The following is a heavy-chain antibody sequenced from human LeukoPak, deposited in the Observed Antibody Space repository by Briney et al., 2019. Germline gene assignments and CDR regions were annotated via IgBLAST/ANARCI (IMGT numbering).Heavy chain of an antibody. CDR3: ARQGDGYTLGF. CDR2: IYSSGST. V-gene: IGHV4-59*08. Sequence: PSQTLSLTCTVSGGSISSYHWSWLRQPPGKGLKWIGYIYSSGSTNSNPSLKSRVTISVDTSKNQFSLKLSSVTAADTAVYYCARQGDGYTLGFWGQGTLVTVSS. J-gene: IGHJ4*02. CDR1: GGSISSYH. D-gene: IGHD5-24*01.